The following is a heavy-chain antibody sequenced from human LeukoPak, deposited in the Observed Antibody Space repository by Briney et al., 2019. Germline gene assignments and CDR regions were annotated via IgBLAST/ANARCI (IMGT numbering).Heavy chain of an antibody. CDR1: GFTFSSYW. CDR3: VRGGESTWS. Sequence: GGSLRLSCAASGFTFSSYWMHRVRQAPGKGPVWVSRINNDGSGTTYADSMKGRFTISRDDAKNTLYLQMNSLRAEDTAVYYCVRGGESTWSWGQGTLVTVSS. CDR2: INNDGSGT. V-gene: IGHV3-74*01. D-gene: IGHD2-15*01. J-gene: IGHJ5*02.